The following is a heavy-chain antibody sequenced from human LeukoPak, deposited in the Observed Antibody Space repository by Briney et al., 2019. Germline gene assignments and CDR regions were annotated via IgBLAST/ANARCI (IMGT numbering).Heavy chain of an antibody. CDR2: MNPNSGNT. J-gene: IGHJ5*02. Sequence: ASVKVSCKASGYSFTSYDINWVRQAPGQGLEWMGWMNPNSGNTDYAQMFKGRVAMTRDTSIRTAYMELSSLTSDDTAVYYCATVGYCRTSACGGSYNWFDPWGQGTLVTVSS. D-gene: IGHD2-15*01. V-gene: IGHV1-8*01. CDR3: ATVGYCRTSACGGSYNWFDP. CDR1: GYSFTSYD.